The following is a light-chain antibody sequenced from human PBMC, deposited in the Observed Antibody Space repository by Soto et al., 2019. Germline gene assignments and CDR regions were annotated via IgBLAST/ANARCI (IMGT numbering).Light chain of an antibody. V-gene: IGKV3-11*01. J-gene: IGKJ4*01. CDR1: QSIATY. Sequence: EIVLTQSPATLSLSPGERATLSCRASQSIATYLAWYQQKPGQAPRLLIYEASNRATGIPARFRGSGCGTGFTLSVSSLEPEDFAVYYCQQRFNFLTCGGRTKVEIK. CDR3: QQRFNFLT. CDR2: EAS.